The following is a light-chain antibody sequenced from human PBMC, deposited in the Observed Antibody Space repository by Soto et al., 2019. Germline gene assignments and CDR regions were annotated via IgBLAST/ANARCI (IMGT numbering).Light chain of an antibody. CDR2: GAS. J-gene: IGKJ3*01. CDR3: LQYDSPPVT. CDR1: QSVSSSY. Sequence: EIVLTQSPGTLSLSPGERATLSCRASQSVSSSYLAWYQQIPGQAPRLLIYGASSRATGIPDRFSGSGSGTDFTLTISRLEPDDVAVYYCLQYDSPPVTFGPGTNVDIK. V-gene: IGKV3-20*01.